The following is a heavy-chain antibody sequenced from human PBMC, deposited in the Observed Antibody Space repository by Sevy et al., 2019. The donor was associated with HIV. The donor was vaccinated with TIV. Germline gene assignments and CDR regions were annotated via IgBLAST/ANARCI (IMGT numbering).Heavy chain of an antibody. V-gene: IGHV3-72*01. Sequence: GGSLRLSCAASGFTFSDHYMDWIRQAPGKGLEWIGRTRNKANSYSTEYAASVKGRFTISRDDSKNSLYLQMNSLKTEDTAVYYCVRVKTNNLGDDQDDYWGQGTLVTVSS. D-gene: IGHD1-1*01. J-gene: IGHJ4*02. CDR1: GFTFSDHY. CDR2: TRNKANSYST. CDR3: VRVKTNNLGDDQDDY.